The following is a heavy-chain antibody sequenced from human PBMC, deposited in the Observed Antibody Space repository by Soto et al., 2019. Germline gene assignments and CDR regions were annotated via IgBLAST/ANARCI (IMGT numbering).Heavy chain of an antibody. CDR2: IYYSGST. V-gene: IGHV4-59*01. D-gene: IGHD3-16*01. CDR3: ATTNADYDYIWGSTTFDI. Sequence: SETLSLTCTVSGGSISSYYWSWILQPPGKGLEWIGYIYYSGSTNYNPSLKSRVTISVDTSKNQFSLKLSSVTAADTAVYYCATTNADYDYIWGSTTFDIWGQGTMVTVSS. CDR1: GGSISSYY. J-gene: IGHJ3*02.